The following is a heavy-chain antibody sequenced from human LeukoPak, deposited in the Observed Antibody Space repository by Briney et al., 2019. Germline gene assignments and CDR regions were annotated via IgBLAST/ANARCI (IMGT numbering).Heavy chain of an antibody. CDR1: GFTFSSYE. Sequence: GGSLRLSCAASGFTFSSYEMNWVRQAPGKGLEWVSYISSSGSTIYYADSVKGRFTISRDNAKNPLYLQMNSLRAEDTAVYYCARSQVGATTEDYWGQGTLVTVSS. J-gene: IGHJ4*02. D-gene: IGHD1-26*01. CDR3: ARSQVGATTEDY. CDR2: ISSSGSTI. V-gene: IGHV3-48*03.